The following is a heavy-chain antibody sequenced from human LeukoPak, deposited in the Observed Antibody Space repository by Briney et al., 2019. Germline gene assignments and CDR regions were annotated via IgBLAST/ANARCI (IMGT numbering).Heavy chain of an antibody. Sequence: PGGSLRLSCAAPGFTFSTYAVNWVLQAPRQGLEWVSAISSSGGTTYYADSVKGRFSISRDNSKNTLYLQMNSLRAEDTAVYYCAKDRNGWPTNFDSWGQGTLVTVSA. D-gene: IGHD6-19*01. CDR2: ISSSGGTT. J-gene: IGHJ4*02. CDR3: AKDRNGWPTNFDS. V-gene: IGHV3-23*01. CDR1: GFTFSTYA.